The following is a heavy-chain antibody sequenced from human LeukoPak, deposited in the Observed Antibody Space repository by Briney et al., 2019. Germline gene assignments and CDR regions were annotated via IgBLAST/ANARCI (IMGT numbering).Heavy chain of an antibody. D-gene: IGHD3-16*01. CDR2: INPNSGGT. Sequence: ASVKVSCTASGYTFTNSYIHWIRQAPGQGLTWMGGINPNSGGTKYAREFQGRVTMTTDTSTSTAYMELRSLRSDDTAVYFCARGADTGSYGSLVYFDYWGQGTLVTVSS. V-gene: IGHV1-2*02. CDR1: GYTFTNSY. J-gene: IGHJ4*02. CDR3: ARGADTGSYGSLVYFDY.